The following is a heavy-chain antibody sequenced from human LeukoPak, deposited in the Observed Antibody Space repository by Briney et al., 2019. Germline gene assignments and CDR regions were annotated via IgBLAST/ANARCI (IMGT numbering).Heavy chain of an antibody. Sequence: ASVKVSCKASGYTFPGYYTHWVRQAPGQGLEWMGWINPNSGGTNYAQKFQGRVTMTRDTSISTAYMELSRLRSDDTAVYYCATVTSSSWGNWFDPWGQGTLVTVSS. J-gene: IGHJ5*02. CDR2: INPNSGGT. CDR3: ATVTSSSWGNWFDP. V-gene: IGHV1-2*02. D-gene: IGHD6-13*01. CDR1: GYTFPGYY.